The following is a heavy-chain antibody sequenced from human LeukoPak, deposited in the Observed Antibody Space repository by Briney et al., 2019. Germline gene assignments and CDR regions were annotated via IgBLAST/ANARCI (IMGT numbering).Heavy chain of an antibody. CDR2: ISADGGTT. V-gene: IGHV3-64*01. CDR1: GFSFRGYG. D-gene: IGHD3-10*01. J-gene: IGHJ4*02. Sequence: GGSLRLSCAASGFSFRGYGMHWVRRAPGRGLEYVSAISADGGTTDYLNSVKGRFTISRDNSKNTLYLQMGRLRSDDTAIYYCARGRGGPPSDFWGQGTVVTVAS. CDR3: ARGRGGPPSDF.